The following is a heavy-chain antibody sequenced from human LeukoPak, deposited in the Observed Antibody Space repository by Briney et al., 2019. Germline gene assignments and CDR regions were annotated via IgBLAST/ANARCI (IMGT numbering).Heavy chain of an antibody. D-gene: IGHD3-22*01. J-gene: IGHJ4*02. Sequence: SETLSLTCTVSGGSISSHYWSWIRQPPGKGLEWIGYIYCSGSTNYNPSLKSRVTISVDTSKNQFSLKLSSVTAADTAVYYCARVFHYYDSSGCFDYWGQGTLVTVSS. CDR3: ARVFHYYDSSGCFDY. CDR1: GGSISSHY. CDR2: IYCSGST. V-gene: IGHV4-59*11.